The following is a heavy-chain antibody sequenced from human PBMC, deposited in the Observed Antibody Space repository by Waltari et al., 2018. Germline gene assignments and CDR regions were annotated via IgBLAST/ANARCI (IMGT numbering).Heavy chain of an antibody. CDR2: FEPEDGEK. CDR3: AKDPTDSKSPREAHPAFDV. Sequence: EVQLVQSGAEVKKTGATGKISCKVSGDTFTDYYIHWVHPAPGNGPEWMGLFEPEDGEKIHAEKFQDRVTLTAETSTATAYMELSSLRSEDTAVYYCAKDPTDSKSPREAHPAFDVWGQGTMVTVS. CDR1: GDTFTDYY. J-gene: IGHJ3*01. V-gene: IGHV1-69-2*01. D-gene: IGHD3-22*01.